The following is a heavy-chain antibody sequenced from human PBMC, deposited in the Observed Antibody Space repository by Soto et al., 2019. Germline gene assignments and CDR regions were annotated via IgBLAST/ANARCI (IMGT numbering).Heavy chain of an antibody. CDR3: AREYWGYCSGGSCYSDDYYYYMDV. CDR1: GGTFSSYT. J-gene: IGHJ6*03. D-gene: IGHD2-15*01. CDR2: IIPILGIA. Sequence: SVKVSCKASGGTFSSYTISWVRQAPGQGLEWMGRIIPILGIANYAQKFQGRVTITADKSTSTAYMELSSLRSEDTAVYYCAREYWGYCSGGSCYSDDYYYYMDVWGKGTTVTVSS. V-gene: IGHV1-69*04.